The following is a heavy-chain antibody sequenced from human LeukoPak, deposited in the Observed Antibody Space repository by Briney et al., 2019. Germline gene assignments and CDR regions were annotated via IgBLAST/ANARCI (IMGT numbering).Heavy chain of an antibody. CDR1: GFTFSSYG. CDR2: ISYDGSNK. V-gene: IGHV3-30*18. D-gene: IGHD4-17*01. Sequence: GGSLGLSCAASGFTFSSYGMHWVRQAPAKGLEWVAIISYDGSNKYYADSVKGRFTISRDNSKNTLYLQMNSLRAEDTAVYYCAKSTTVTQRGYFDYWGQGTLVTVSS. J-gene: IGHJ4*02. CDR3: AKSTTVTQRGYFDY.